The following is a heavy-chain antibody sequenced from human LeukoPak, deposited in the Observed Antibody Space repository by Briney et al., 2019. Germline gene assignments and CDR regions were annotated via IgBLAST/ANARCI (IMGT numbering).Heavy chain of an antibody. J-gene: IGHJ4*02. CDR2: VDPEDGET. CDR1: GYTFTDYY. V-gene: IGHV1-69-2*01. Sequence: ASVKVSCKASGYTFTDYYMHWVQQAPGKGLEWMGRVDPEDGETIYAEKFQGRVTITADTSTDTAYMGLSSLRSEDTAVYYCATDLPDYWGQGTLVTVSS. CDR3: ATDLPDY.